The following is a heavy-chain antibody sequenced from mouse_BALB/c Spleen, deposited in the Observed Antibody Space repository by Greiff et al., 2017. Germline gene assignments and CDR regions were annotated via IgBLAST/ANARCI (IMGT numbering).Heavy chain of an antibody. D-gene: IGHD4-1*01. CDR2: IYWDDDK. CDR3: ARRERGAANWVFAY. CDR1: GFSLSTSGMG. J-gene: IGHJ3*01. V-gene: IGHV8-12*01. Sequence: QVTLKVSGPGILQPSQTLSLTCSFSGFSLSTSGMGVSWIRQPSGKGLEWLAHIYWDDDKRYNPSLKSRLTISKDTSRNQVFLKITSVDTADTATYYCARRERGAANWVFAYWGQGTLVTVSA.